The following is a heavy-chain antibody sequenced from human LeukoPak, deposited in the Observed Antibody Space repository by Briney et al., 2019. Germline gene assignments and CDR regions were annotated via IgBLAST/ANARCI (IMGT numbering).Heavy chain of an antibody. J-gene: IGHJ6*02. V-gene: IGHV4-59*01. D-gene: IGHD4-17*01. CDR3: ARAGLRSGLYGMDV. CDR2: IYYSGST. Sequence: SETLSLTCTVSGGSISSYYWSWIRQPPGKGLEWIGYIYYSGSTNYNPSLKSRVTISVDTSENQFSLKLSSVTAADTAVYYCARAGLRSGLYGMDVWGQGTTVTVSS. CDR1: GGSISSYY.